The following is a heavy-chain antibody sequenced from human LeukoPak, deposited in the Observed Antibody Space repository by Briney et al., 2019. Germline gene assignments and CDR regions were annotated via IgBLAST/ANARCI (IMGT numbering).Heavy chain of an antibody. CDR1: GYTFTGYY. CDR3: ARLRNRFMALGY. CDR2: INPNSGGT. Sequence: VASVKVSCKASGYTFTGYYMHWVRQAPGQGLEWMGWINPNSGGTNYAQKFQGRVTMTRDTSISTAYMELSRLRSDDTAVYYCARLRNRFMALGYWGQGTLVTVSS. V-gene: IGHV1-2*02. D-gene: IGHD1-14*01. J-gene: IGHJ4*02.